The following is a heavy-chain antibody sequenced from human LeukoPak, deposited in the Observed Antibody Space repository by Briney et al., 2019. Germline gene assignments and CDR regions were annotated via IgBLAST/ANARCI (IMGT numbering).Heavy chain of an antibody. V-gene: IGHV3-11*04. CDR2: IGVSDSAI. D-gene: IGHD6-6*01. CDR3: ARTARVGDY. Sequence: GGSLRLSCAASGFTFSDHYMSWVRQAPGKGLEWVAYIGVSDSAINYGDSVKGRFTISRDNAKNSLYLQMNSLRVEDTAVYYCARTARVGDYWGQGTLVTVSS. CDR1: GFTFSDHY. J-gene: IGHJ4*02.